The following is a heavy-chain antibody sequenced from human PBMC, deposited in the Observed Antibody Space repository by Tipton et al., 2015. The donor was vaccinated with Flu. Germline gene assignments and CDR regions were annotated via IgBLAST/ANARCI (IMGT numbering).Heavy chain of an antibody. Sequence: TLSLTCTVSGGSISSYYWSWIRQPPGKGLEWIGYIYYSGSTNYNPSLKSRVTISVDTSKNQFSLKLSSVTAADTAVYYCARDRSGSGWYYDYYYGMDVWGQGTTVTVSS. J-gene: IGHJ6*02. CDR2: IYYSGST. CDR1: GGSISSYY. V-gene: IGHV4-59*01. CDR3: ARDRSGSGWYYDYYYGMDV. D-gene: IGHD6-19*01.